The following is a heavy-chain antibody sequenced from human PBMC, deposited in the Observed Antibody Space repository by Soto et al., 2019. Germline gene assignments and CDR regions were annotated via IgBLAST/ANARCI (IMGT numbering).Heavy chain of an antibody. J-gene: IGHJ3*02. D-gene: IGHD3-16*01. CDR2: ISAYNGDT. CDR3: ARDGGEFVRNSDNFDI. CDR1: GYTFRNYG. Sequence: QVQLVQSGPELKKPGASVKVSCKASGYTFRNYGINWVRQAPGQRLEWMGWISAYNGDTNYAPKLQGRVTMATDTPRSTAYMELRSMKADDAAVYYCARDGGEFVRNSDNFDIWGEGTTVTVSS. V-gene: IGHV1-18*01.